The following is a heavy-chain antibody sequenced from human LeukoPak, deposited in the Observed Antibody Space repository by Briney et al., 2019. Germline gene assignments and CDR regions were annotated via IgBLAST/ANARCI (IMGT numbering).Heavy chain of an antibody. V-gene: IGHV3-21*01. D-gene: IGHD3-10*01. CDR1: GFTLSSYT. Sequence: GGSLRLSCAASGFTLSSYTMNWVRQAPGKGLEWVSSISSSSSYIYYADSVKGRFTISRDNARNSLYLQMNSLRAEDTAVYYCARDGSGYDDAFDIWGQGTMVTVSS. CDR3: ARDGSGYDDAFDI. CDR2: ISSSSSYI. J-gene: IGHJ3*02.